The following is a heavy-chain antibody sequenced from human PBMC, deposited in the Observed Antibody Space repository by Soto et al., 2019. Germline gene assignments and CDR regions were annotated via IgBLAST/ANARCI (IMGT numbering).Heavy chain of an antibody. CDR3: ARDNTVTRRYYYYGMDV. Sequence: KPSETLSLTCTVSGGSVSSGDYYWSWIRQPPGKGLEWIGYISDSGNTYYNPSLKSRVTISVDTSKNQFSLKLSSVTAADTAVYYCARDNTVTRRYYYYGMDVWGQGTTVTVSS. D-gene: IGHD4-17*01. J-gene: IGHJ6*02. CDR2: ISDSGNT. V-gene: IGHV4-30-4*01. CDR1: GGSVSSGDYY.